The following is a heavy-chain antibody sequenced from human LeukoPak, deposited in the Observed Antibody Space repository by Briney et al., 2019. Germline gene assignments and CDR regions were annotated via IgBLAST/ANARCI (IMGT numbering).Heavy chain of an antibody. Sequence: EASVKVSCKASGYTFTSYGISWVRQAPGQGLEWMGWTSAYNGNTNYAQELQGRVTMTTDTSTSTAYMELRSLRSDDTAVYYCARGYSSGWYLYYYGMDVWGQGTTVTVSS. V-gene: IGHV1-18*01. J-gene: IGHJ6*02. CDR2: TSAYNGNT. D-gene: IGHD6-19*01. CDR3: ARGYSSGWYLYYYGMDV. CDR1: GYTFTSYG.